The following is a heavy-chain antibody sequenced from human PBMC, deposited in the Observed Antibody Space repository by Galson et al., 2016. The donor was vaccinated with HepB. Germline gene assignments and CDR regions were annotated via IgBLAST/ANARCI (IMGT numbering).Heavy chain of an antibody. CDR2: INSDGTTT. CDR1: GFSFSTYW. J-gene: IGHJ4*02. V-gene: IGHV3-74*01. Sequence: SLRPSCAASGFSFSTYWMHWLRQAPGKGLAWVSRINSDGTTTTYADSVKGRFTISRDNAKNTLHLQMNSLRAEGTAVDYCVRDPPFDYWGQGTLVTVSS. CDR3: VRDPPFDY.